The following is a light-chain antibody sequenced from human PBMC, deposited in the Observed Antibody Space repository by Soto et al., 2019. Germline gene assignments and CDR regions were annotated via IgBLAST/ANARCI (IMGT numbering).Light chain of an antibody. J-gene: IGLJ1*01. V-gene: IGLV2-8*01. CDR1: SSDVGYYDY. CDR2: EVT. Sequence: QSALTQPPSASGFPGQSVTISCTGTSSDVGYYDYVSWYQQHPGKAPKLVIYEVTKRPSGVPDRVSASKSGNTASLTVSGLRAEDEADYYCSSYTSSSILYVFGTGTKLTVL. CDR3: SSYTSSSILYV.